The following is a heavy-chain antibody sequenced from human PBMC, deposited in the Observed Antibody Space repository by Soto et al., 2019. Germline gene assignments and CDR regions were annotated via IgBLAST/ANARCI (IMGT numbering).Heavy chain of an antibody. D-gene: IGHD2-2*03. CDR2: VSPDSGNS. J-gene: IGHJ4*02. V-gene: IGHV1-8*01. CDR3: EVTTGY. CDR1: GYTFTDYD. Sequence: QVQVVQSRAEVKKPGASVKVSCKTSGYTFTDYDINWVRQAPGQGLEWMGWVSPDSGNSGYAKQFQGRVTMTRDTSISTVYMELNCLASEDTAVYYCEVTTGYWGQGTMVTVSS.